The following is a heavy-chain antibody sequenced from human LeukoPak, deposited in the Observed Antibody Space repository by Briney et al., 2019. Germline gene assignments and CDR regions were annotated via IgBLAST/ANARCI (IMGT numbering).Heavy chain of an antibody. J-gene: IGHJ4*02. CDR3: AREILGGFNPGAY. D-gene: IGHD1-14*01. Sequence: PSETLSLTCTVSLXSTTSNFWSWVRQPPGKGQEWIGEIHRSGSPNYNPSLQSRVTISIDRSRNQIVLELSSVTAADTAVYYCAREILGGFNPGAYWGQGTLVTVSS. CDR1: LXSTTSNF. CDR2: IHRSGSP. V-gene: IGHV4-4*02.